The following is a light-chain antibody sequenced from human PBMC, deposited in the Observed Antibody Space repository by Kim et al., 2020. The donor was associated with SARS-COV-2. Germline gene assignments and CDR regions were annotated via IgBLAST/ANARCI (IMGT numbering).Light chain of an antibody. CDR1: QSVSSN. Sequence: SPEARAPPSCRSSQSVSSNLAWYQQKPGEAPRLLIYGASTRATGIPARFSGSGSGTEFTLTISRLQSEDFAVYYGQKYNNWLGGTFGQGTKVDIK. CDR2: GAS. CDR3: QKYNNWLGGT. J-gene: IGKJ1*01. V-gene: IGKV3-15*01.